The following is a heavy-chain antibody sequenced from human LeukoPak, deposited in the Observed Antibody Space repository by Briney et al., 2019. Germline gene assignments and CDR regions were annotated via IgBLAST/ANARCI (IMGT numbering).Heavy chain of an antibody. D-gene: IGHD2-2*01. CDR3: ASTPYCSSTSCRFDY. Sequence: KTSETLSLTCTVSGGSISSSSYYWGWIRQPPGKGLEWIESIYYSGSTYYNPSLKSRVTISVDTSKNQFSLKLSSVTAADTAVYYCASTPYCSSTSCRFDYWGQGTLVTVSS. CDR1: GGSISSSSYY. J-gene: IGHJ4*02. CDR2: IYYSGST. V-gene: IGHV4-39*01.